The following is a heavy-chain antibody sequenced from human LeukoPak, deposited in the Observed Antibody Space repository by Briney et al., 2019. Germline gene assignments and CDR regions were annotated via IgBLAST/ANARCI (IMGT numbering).Heavy chain of an antibody. CDR3: AKDGKYYYDSSGYYYH. CDR2: ISGRGGST. CDR1: GFTFSSYA. Sequence: PGRSLRLSCAASGFTFSSYAMSWVRQAPGKGREWVSAISGRGGSTYYADSGKGRFTISRDNSKNTLYLQMNSLRAEDTAVYYCAKDGKYYYDSSGYYYHWGQGTLVTVSS. D-gene: IGHD3-22*01. J-gene: IGHJ5*02. V-gene: IGHV3-23*01.